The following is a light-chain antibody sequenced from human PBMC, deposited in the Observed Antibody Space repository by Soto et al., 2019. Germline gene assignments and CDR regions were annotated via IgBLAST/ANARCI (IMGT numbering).Light chain of an antibody. J-gene: IGKJ1*01. V-gene: IGKV1-39*01. CDR2: AAS. CDR1: QGIRSY. CDR3: QQSYSTPWT. Sequence: DIQMTQSPSSLSASVGDRVTITCRASQGIRSYLNWYQQKPWKAPKLLIYAASSLQSGVPSRFSGSGSGTDFTLTITSLPPEDFATYHCQQSYSTPWTCGQGTKVEVK.